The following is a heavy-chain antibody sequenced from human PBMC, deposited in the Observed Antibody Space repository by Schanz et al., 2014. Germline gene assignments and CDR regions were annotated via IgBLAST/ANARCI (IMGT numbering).Heavy chain of an antibody. CDR3: VRDSFFAFDY. J-gene: IGHJ4*02. D-gene: IGHD3-3*01. Sequence: EVQLVQSGGGLVQPGGSLRLSCAASGFTFSSHWMHWVRQDPGKGLVWVARINSVGSNTDYADSVKGRFTMSRDNAKNTLYLQMNTLRAEDTAVYYCVRDSFFAFDYWGQGTLVTVSS. V-gene: IGHV3-74*01. CDR1: GFTFSSHW. CDR2: INSVGSNT.